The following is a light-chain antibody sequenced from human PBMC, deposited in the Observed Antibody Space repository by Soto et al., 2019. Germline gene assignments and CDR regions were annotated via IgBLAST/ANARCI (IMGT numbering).Light chain of an antibody. CDR2: RND. V-gene: IGLV1-47*01. Sequence: QSALTQPPSASGTPGQGVTISCSGSSSNIGSNYVYWYQQLPRTAPKLLISRNDRRPSGVPDRFSGSKSGTSASLAISGLRSEDEAVYYCATWDDSLSAHVAFGGGTKVTVL. CDR3: ATWDDSLSAHVA. J-gene: IGLJ2*01. CDR1: SSNIGSNY.